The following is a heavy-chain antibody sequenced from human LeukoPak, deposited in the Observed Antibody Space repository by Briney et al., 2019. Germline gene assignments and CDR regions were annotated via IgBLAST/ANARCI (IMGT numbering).Heavy chain of an antibody. CDR3: VRDSYSNYFDY. D-gene: IGHD4-11*01. J-gene: IGHJ4*02. CDR2: ISSSSSYI. CDR1: GFTFSSYR. Sequence: GGSLRLSCAASGFTFSSYRMNWVRQAPGEGLEWVSFISSSSSYIDYADSVKSRFTISRDNAKNSLYLQMNSLRAEDTAVYYCVRDSYSNYFDYWGQGTLVTVSS. V-gene: IGHV3-21*01.